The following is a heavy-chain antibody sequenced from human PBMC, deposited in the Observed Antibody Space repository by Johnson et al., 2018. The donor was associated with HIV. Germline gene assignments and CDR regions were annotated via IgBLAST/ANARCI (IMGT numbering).Heavy chain of an antibody. CDR1: GFTFDDYA. CDR3: VRGQDSRGWYHAFDI. CDR2: INWNSGRI. V-gene: IGHV3-9*01. J-gene: IGHJ3*02. Sequence: VQLVESGGGLVQPDKSLRLSCVASGFTFDDYAMNGVRQAPGKGLEWVSGINWNSGRIIYAESVKGRFTISRDNAKNSLYLQMNSLRGEDTAFYYCVRGQDSRGWYHAFDIWGQGTMVTVSS. D-gene: IGHD6-19*01.